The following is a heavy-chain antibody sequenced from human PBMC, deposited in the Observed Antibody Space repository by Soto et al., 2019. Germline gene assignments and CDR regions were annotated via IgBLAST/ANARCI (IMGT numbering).Heavy chain of an antibody. CDR2: ITPISGTT. Sequence: QVQLVQSGAEVKKPGSSMKVSCKVSGGTFRSYAINWVRQAPGQGLEWMGGITPISGTTNYAQKFQGRVTITAAESTSTAYMDLSSLIYDDTAVYYCARAGTWGQGSPVTVSS. J-gene: IGHJ5*02. CDR1: GGTFRSYA. CDR3: ARAGT. V-gene: IGHV1-69*01.